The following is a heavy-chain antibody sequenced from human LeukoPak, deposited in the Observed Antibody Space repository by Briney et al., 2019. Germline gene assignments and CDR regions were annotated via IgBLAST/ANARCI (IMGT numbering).Heavy chain of an antibody. D-gene: IGHD3-16*01. CDR1: GFTFSSYW. Sequence: GGSLRLSCAASGFTFSSYWMSRVRQAPGKGLEWVANIKQDGSEKYYVDSVKGRFTISRDNSKNTLYMEMNTLRAEDTAVYYCARGGKSTSRFDSWGQGTLVTVSS. CDR2: IKQDGSEK. J-gene: IGHJ5*01. CDR3: ARGGKSTSRFDS. V-gene: IGHV3-7*03.